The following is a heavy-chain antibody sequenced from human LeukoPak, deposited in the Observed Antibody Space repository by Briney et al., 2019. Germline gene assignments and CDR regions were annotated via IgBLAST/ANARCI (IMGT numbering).Heavy chain of an antibody. CDR2: IRQDGGEE. D-gene: IGHD2-21*01. J-gene: IGHJ4*02. CDR3: ARDQGIMFFDK. V-gene: IGHV3-7*01. CDR1: GFTFSNYW. Sequence: GGSLRLSCAASGFTFSNYWMSWVRQAPGKGLEYVANIRQDGGEEYYVDSVKGRFTISRDNAKSALYLQMNSLRAEDTAVYYCARDQGIMFFDKRGQGTLVTVSS.